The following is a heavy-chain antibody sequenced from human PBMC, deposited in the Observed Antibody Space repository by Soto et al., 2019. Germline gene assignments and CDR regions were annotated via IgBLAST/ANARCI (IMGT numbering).Heavy chain of an antibody. J-gene: IGHJ4*02. CDR2: INPNSGGT. CDR1: GFTFTGHY. Sequence: ASVKVSCKASGFTFTGHYIHWVRQAPGQGLEWMGWINPNSGGTNYAQKFQGRVTMTRDTSISTAYMELSRLRFDDTAVYYCARAYSSSSVAYFDYWGQGTLVTVSS. CDR3: ARAYSSSSVAYFDY. V-gene: IGHV1-2*02. D-gene: IGHD6-6*01.